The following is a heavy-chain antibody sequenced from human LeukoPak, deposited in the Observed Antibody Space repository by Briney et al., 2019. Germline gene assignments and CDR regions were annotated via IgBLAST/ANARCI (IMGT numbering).Heavy chain of an antibody. CDR3: ARVGSGGRAAVGAPLDY. Sequence: GGSLRLSCAASGFTFSDYSMNWVRQAPGKGLECVSSISSSSSYTYYADSVKGRFTISRDNAKNSLYLQMNSLRVEDTAVYYCARVGSGGRAAVGAPLDYWSQEPWSPSPQ. CDR1: GFTFSDYS. V-gene: IGHV3-21*01. CDR2: ISSSSSYT. J-gene: IGHJ4*01. D-gene: IGHD3-10*01.